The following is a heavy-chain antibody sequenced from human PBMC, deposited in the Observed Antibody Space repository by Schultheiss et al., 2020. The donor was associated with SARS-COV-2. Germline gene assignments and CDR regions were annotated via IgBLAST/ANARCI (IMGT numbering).Heavy chain of an antibody. D-gene: IGHD6-19*01. J-gene: IGHJ3*02. CDR2: ISSSGSTI. CDR1: GFTFSSYE. Sequence: GESLKISCAASGFTFSSYEMNWVRQAPGKGLEWVSYISSSGSTIYYADSVKGRFTISRDNAKNSLYLQMNSLRAEDTAVYYCARVIAVAGGGAFDIWGQGTMVTVSS. CDR3: ARVIAVAGGGAFDI. V-gene: IGHV3-48*03.